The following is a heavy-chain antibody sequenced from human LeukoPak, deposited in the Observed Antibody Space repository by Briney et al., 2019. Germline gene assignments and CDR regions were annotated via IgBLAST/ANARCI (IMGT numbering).Heavy chain of an antibody. J-gene: IGHJ4*02. CDR1: RYTFTSYD. Sequence: ATVKVSCKASRYTFTSYDINWVRQATGQGLEWMGWMNPNSGNTGYAQKFQGRVTMTRNTSISTAYMELSSLRSEDTAVYYCARETYGSGKGRFDYWGQGTLVTVSS. CDR3: ARETYGSGKGRFDY. CDR2: MNPNSGNT. D-gene: IGHD3-10*01. V-gene: IGHV1-8*01.